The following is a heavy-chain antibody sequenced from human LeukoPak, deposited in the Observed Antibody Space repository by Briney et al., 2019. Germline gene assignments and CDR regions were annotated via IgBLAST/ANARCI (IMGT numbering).Heavy chain of an antibody. V-gene: IGHV4-39*01. CDR3: ARHRGGCFNGVCYSPLIQH. CDR1: GGSISSSYYY. D-gene: IGHD2-8*01. Sequence: PSETLSLTCTVSGGSISSSYYYWGWIRQPPGKGLEYIGSIYYSGNTYYNASLTSRVTISVDTSKNQFSLKLSSVTAADTAVYYCARHRGGCFNGVCYSPLIQHWGQGTLVTVSS. CDR2: IYYSGNT. J-gene: IGHJ1*01.